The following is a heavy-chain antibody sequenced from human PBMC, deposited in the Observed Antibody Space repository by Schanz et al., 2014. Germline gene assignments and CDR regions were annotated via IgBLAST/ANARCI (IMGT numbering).Heavy chain of an antibody. CDR1: GFTFSSYA. CDR3: VRDSFVAFDY. D-gene: IGHD3-3*01. J-gene: IGHJ4*02. CDR2: FNDGGVNT. Sequence: EVQLLESGGGLVQPGGSLRLSCAASGFTFSSYAMSWVRQAPGKGLEWVSSFNDGGVNTYYADSVKGRFTISRDNSKNTLYLQMNSLRAEDTAVYYCVRDSFVAFDYWGQGTLVTVSS. V-gene: IGHV3-23*01.